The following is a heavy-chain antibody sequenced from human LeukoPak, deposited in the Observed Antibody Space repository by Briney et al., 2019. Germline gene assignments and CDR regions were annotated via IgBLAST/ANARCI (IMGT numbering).Heavy chain of an antibody. J-gene: IGHJ6*02. CDR3: ARHSRRVDIVATRYYYYYGMYV. D-gene: IGHD5-12*01. CDR1: GGSISSYY. V-gene: IGHV4-59*08. CDR2: IYYSGST. Sequence: SETLSLTCTVSGGSISSYYWSWIRQPPGKGLEWIGYIYYSGSTNYNPSLKSRVTISVDTSKNQFSLKLSSVTAADTAVYYCARHSRRVDIVATRYYYYYGMYVWGQGTTVTVSS.